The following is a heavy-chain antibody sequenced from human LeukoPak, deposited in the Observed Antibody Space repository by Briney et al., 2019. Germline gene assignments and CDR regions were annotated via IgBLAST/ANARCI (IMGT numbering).Heavy chain of an antibody. CDR3: ARHVTYYYGSGSLWGPFDY. CDR1: GGPFSGYY. J-gene: IGHJ4*02. CDR2: INHSGST. D-gene: IGHD3-10*01. V-gene: IGHV4-34*01. Sequence: SETLSLTCAVYGGPFSGYYWSWIRQPLGKGLEWIGEINHSGSTNYNPSLKSRVTISVDTSKNQFSLKLSSVTAADTAVYYCARHVTYYYGSGSLWGPFDYWGQGTLVTVSS.